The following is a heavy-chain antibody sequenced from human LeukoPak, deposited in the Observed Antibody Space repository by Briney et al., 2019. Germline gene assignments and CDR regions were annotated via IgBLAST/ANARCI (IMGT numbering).Heavy chain of an antibody. J-gene: IGHJ1*01. V-gene: IGHV1-69*05. CDR3: AGLPRRYDSSGYYSPISPLSYFQH. D-gene: IGHD3-22*01. CDR1: GGTFSSYA. CDR2: IIPIFGTA. Sequence: ASVKVSCKASGGTFSSYAISWVRQAPGQGLEWMGRIIPIFGTANYAQKFQGRVTITTDESTSTAYVELSSLRSEDTAVYYCAGLPRRYDSSGYYSPISPLSYFQHWGQGTLVTVSS.